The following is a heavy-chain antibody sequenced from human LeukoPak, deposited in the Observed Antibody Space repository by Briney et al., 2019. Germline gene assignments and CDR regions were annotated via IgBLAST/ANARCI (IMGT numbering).Heavy chain of an antibody. CDR3: ARDRSGWYYFVY. CDR2: ISGTGKTI. D-gene: IGHD6-19*01. CDR1: GFTLSSYE. V-gene: IGHV3-48*03. Sequence: PGGSLRLSCATSGFTLSSYEINWVRQAPGKGLEWISYISGTGKTIYYAAAVKGRFTISRDNAKNAVYLQMNSLSDDDTAVYYCARDRSGWYYFVYWGLGTLVTVSS. J-gene: IGHJ4*02.